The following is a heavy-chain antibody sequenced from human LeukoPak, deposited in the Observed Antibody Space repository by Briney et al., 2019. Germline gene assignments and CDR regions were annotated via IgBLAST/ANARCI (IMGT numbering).Heavy chain of an antibody. J-gene: IGHJ4*02. CDR1: GGSFSGYY. CDR3: ARGPLTGYFPSLPYYFDY. CDR2: INHSGST. V-gene: IGHV4-34*01. D-gene: IGHD3-9*01. Sequence: PSETLSLTCAVYGGSFSGYYWSWIRQPPGKGLEWIGEINHSGSTNYNPSLKSRVTISVDTSKNQFSLKLSSVTAADTAVYYCARGPLTGYFPSLPYYFDYWGQGTLVTVSS.